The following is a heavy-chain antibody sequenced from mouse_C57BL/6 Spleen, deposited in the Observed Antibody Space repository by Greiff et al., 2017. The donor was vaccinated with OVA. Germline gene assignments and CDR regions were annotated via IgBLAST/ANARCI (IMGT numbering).Heavy chain of an antibody. V-gene: IGHV14-4*01. CDR2: IDPENGDT. J-gene: IGHJ3*01. CDR1: GFNIKDDY. Sequence: EVQGVESGAELVRPGASVKLSCTASGFNIKDDYMHWVKQRPEQGLEWIGWIDPENGDTEYASKFQGKATITAATSSHTAYLPLSSLTSEDTAVSYCEVRFAYWGQGTLVTVSA. CDR3: EVRFAY.